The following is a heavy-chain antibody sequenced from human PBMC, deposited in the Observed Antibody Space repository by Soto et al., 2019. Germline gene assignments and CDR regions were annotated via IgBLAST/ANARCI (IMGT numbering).Heavy chain of an antibody. Sequence: QLQLQESGPGLVKPSETLSLTCTVSGGSISSRGYYWGWIRQPPGKGLEWIGTIYYSGSTYYNPSLKSRATISVDTSKNQFSLKRSPVTAADTAVYYCATSNGFDPWGQGTLVTVSS. CDR2: IYYSGST. J-gene: IGHJ5*02. CDR1: GGSISSRGYY. CDR3: ATSNGFDP. V-gene: IGHV4-39*01.